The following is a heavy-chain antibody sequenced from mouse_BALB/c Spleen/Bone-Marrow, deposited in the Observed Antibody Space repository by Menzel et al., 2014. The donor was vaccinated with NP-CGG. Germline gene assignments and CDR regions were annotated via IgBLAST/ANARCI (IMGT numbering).Heavy chain of an antibody. Sequence: EVQRVESGGNLVKSGGSLKLSCAASGFTFSSYGMSWVRQTPEKGLEWVATISGGGSYTFYPDSVKGRFTISRDNAKNNLYLQLSSLRSEDTALYYCARHAYYDQTEVSFVYWGQGTLVTVSA. J-gene: IGHJ3*01. D-gene: IGHD2-4*01. V-gene: IGHV5-9-2*01. CDR3: ARHAYYDQTEVSFVY. CDR2: ISGGGSYT. CDR1: GFTFSSYG.